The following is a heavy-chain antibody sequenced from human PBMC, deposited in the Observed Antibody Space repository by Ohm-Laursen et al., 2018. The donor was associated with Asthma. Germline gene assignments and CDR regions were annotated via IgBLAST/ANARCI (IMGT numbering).Heavy chain of an antibody. V-gene: IGHV4-31*11. Sequence: PSDTLSLTCAVSGSSISSGSYYWSWIRQHPGKGLEWIGYIYYSGSTYYNPSLKSRVTISIDTSKNQFSLKLSSVTAADTAVYYCVREDFDWPPGYCDYWGQGTLVTVSS. J-gene: IGHJ4*02. CDR3: VREDFDWPPGYCDY. CDR1: GSSISSGSYY. CDR2: IYYSGST. D-gene: IGHD3-9*01.